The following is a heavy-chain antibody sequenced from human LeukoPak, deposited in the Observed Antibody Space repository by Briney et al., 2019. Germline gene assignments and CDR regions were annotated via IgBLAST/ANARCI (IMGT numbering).Heavy chain of an antibody. V-gene: IGHV3-23*01. Sequence: GGSLRLSCAASGFTFSSYAMSWVRQAQGKGLEWVSAISVSGGSTYYADSVKGRFTISRDNSKNTLYPQMNSLRAEDTAVYYCAKNGPYYYDSSGYYYFDYWGQGTLVTVSS. CDR2: ISVSGGST. D-gene: IGHD3-22*01. J-gene: IGHJ4*02. CDR1: GFTFSSYA. CDR3: AKNGPYYYDSSGYYYFDY.